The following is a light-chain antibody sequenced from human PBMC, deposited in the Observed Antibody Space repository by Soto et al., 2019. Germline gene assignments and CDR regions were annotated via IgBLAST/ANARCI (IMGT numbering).Light chain of an antibody. Sequence: QAVVTQEPSLTVSPGGTVTLTCGSSTGAVTSNHHPYWFQQKAGQAPRTLIYDTSTKHSWTPARCSGSRLGDNAALTLSGAGPEDEAYYYGWLCNSAAGVFGGGTKLTVL. CDR2: DTS. V-gene: IGLV7-46*01. CDR1: TGAVTSNHH. CDR3: WLCNSAAGV. J-gene: IGLJ2*01.